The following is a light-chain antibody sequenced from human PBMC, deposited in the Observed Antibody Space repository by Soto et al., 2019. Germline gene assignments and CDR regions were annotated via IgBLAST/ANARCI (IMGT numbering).Light chain of an antibody. V-gene: IGKV3-15*01. CDR1: QSVNSN. CDR2: GAS. J-gene: IGKJ4*01. Sequence: ETVMTQSPAILSVSPGERATLSCRASQSVNSNLAWYQQESGQPPRLLVFGASTRATGVPARFSGSGSGTEFTLTISGLQSEDFAVCLSQQYASWPHTFRGGTKVNIK. CDR3: QQYASWPHT.